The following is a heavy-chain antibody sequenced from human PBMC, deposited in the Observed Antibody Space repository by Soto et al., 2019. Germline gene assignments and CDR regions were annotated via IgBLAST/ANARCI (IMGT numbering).Heavy chain of an antibody. V-gene: IGHV1-18*01. CDR1: GYTFTSYG. CDR3: ATARSYYDSSVYPAPFYYFDY. J-gene: IGHJ4*02. CDR2: ISAYNGNT. D-gene: IGHD3-22*01. Sequence: ASVKVSCKASGYTFTSYGISWVRQAPGQGLEWMGWISAYNGNTNYAQKLQGRVTMTKDTSTSTAYMELSSLRSEDTAVYYCATARSYYDSSVYPAPFYYFDYWGQGTLVTVSS.